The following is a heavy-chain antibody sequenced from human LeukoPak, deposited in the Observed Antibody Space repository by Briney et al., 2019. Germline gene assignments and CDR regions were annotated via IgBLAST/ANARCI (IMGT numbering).Heavy chain of an antibody. Sequence: GGSLRLPCSASGFTFTDYYMSWIRQAPGKGLEWVSYISPSGTVIYYGDSVKGRFTISRDNAKKSLYLQMNSLRAEDTAVYYCAKGPNPGDYGPNWFDPWGQGTLVTVSS. CDR3: AKGPNPGDYGPNWFDP. D-gene: IGHD4-17*01. CDR1: GFTFTDYY. V-gene: IGHV3-11*01. CDR2: ISPSGTVI. J-gene: IGHJ5*02.